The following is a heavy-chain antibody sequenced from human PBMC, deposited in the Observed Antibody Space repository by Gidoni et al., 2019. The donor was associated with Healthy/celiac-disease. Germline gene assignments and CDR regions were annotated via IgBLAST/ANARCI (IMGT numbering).Heavy chain of an antibody. J-gene: IGHJ4*02. CDR3: ASTYYDSSGYFFY. V-gene: IGHV4-34*01. CDR2: INHSGST. CDR1: GGSCSGYY. D-gene: IGHD3-22*01. Sequence: QVQLQQWGAGLLKPSETLSLTCAVDGGSCSGYYWSWIRQPPGKGLEWIGEINHSGSTNYNPSLKSRVTISVDTSKNQFSLKLSSVTAADTAVDYCASTYYDSSGYFFYWGQGTLVTVSS.